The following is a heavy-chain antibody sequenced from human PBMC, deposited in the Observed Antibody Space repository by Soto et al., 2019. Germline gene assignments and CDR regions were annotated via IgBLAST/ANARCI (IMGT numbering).Heavy chain of an antibody. CDR3: ARHPGGTYYYDSSGYFLYKFDY. CDR1: GGTFSSYA. J-gene: IGHJ4*02. Sequence: SVEVSYKASGGTFSSYAISWVRQAPVQGLEWMGGITPIFGTANYAQKFQGRVTITADESTSTAYMELSSLRSEDTAVYYCARHPGGTYYYDSSGYFLYKFDYWGQGTQVTVYS. V-gene: IGHV1-69*13. CDR2: ITPIFGTA. D-gene: IGHD3-22*01.